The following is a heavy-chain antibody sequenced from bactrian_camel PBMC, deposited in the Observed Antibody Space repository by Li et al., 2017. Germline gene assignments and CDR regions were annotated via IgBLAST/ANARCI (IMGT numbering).Heavy chain of an antibody. CDR3: AKVQVATTPDY. J-gene: IGHJ4*01. CDR1: KDINSRYS. D-gene: IGHD4*01. Sequence: HVQLVESGGGLVQPGGSLRLSCVASKDINSRYSMGWFRQAPGKEREGVAAVDSDGTISYADSVKGRFTISRDNAKNTVHLQLNNLKTEDTAMYYCAKVQVATTPDYWGQGTQVTVS. V-gene: IGHV3S53*01. CDR2: VDSDGTI.